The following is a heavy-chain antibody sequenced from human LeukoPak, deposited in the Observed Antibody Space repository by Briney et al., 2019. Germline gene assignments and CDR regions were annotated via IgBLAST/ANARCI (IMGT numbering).Heavy chain of an antibody. D-gene: IGHD6-13*01. Sequence: ASVKVSCKASGYTFTGYYMHWVRQAPGQGLEWMGWINPNSGGTNYAQKFQGRVTMTRDTSISTAYMELSRLRSDDTAVYYCARDIAAAGTPWHYYGMDVWGQGTTVTVSS. J-gene: IGHJ6*02. V-gene: IGHV1-2*02. CDR3: ARDIAAAGTPWHYYGMDV. CDR1: GYTFTGYY. CDR2: INPNSGGT.